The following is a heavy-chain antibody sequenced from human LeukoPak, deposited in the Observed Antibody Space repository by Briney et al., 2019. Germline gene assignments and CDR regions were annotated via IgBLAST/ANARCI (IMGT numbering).Heavy chain of an antibody. Sequence: SETLSLTCAVYGGSFSGYYWSWIRQPPGKGLEWIGEINHSGSTNYNPSLKSRATISVDRSKNQFSLKLSSVTAADTAVYYCARGGNSEIDYWGQGTLVTVSS. V-gene: IGHV4-34*01. CDR1: GGSFSGYY. D-gene: IGHD4-23*01. CDR2: INHSGST. J-gene: IGHJ4*02. CDR3: ARGGNSEIDY.